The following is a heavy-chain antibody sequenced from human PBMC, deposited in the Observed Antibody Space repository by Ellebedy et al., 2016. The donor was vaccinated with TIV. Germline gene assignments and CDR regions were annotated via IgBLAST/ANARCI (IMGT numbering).Heavy chain of an antibody. J-gene: IGHJ3*02. D-gene: IGHD4-17*01. CDR3: ATAYGDYVHDAFDI. CDR1: GYTFSSSK. V-gene: IGHV1-3*01. Sequence: AASVKVSCKASGYTFSSSKMHWVRQAPGQRLEWMGWINAGNGNTKHSQKFQGRVTMTEDTSTDTAYMELSSLRSEDTAVYYCATAYGDYVHDAFDIWGQGTMVTVSS. CDR2: INAGNGNT.